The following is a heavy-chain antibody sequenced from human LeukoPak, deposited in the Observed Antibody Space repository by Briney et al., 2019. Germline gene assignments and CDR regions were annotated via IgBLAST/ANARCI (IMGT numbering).Heavy chain of an antibody. D-gene: IGHD3-10*01. Sequence: ASVKVSCKASGYTFTSYGIIWVRQAPGQGLEWMGWISAYNGNTNYAQKLQGRVTMTTDTSTSTAYMELRSLRSDDTAVYYCAREVVRGVIRFAMDVWGQGTTVTVSS. CDR1: GYTFTSYG. J-gene: IGHJ6*02. CDR3: AREVVRGVIRFAMDV. CDR2: ISAYNGNT. V-gene: IGHV1-18*01.